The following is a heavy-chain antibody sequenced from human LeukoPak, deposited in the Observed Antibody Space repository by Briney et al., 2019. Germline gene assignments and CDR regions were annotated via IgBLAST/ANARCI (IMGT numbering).Heavy chain of an antibody. J-gene: IGHJ4*02. D-gene: IGHD3-10*01. CDR1: GFTFSSYA. CDR2: ISYDGSNK. CDR3: AKVWLDYYGSVSYSHFDY. V-gene: IGHV3-30*04. Sequence: GGSLRLSCADSGFTFSSYAMHWVREAPGKGLERGADISYDGSNKYYADSVKGRFTISRDNSKITLYLQMNSLRAEDTAVYYCAKVWLDYYGSVSYSHFDYWGQGTLVTVSS.